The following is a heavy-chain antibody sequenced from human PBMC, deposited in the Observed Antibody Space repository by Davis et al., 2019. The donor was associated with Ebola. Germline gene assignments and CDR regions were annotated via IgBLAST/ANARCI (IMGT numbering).Heavy chain of an antibody. CDR2: IRSKANSYAT. J-gene: IGHJ4*02. CDR3: AKGRGDYGDYVIDY. CDR1: GFTFSGSA. D-gene: IGHD4-17*01. V-gene: IGHV3-73*01. Sequence: GESLKISCAASGFTFSGSAMHWVRQASGKGLEWVGRIRSKANSYATAYAASVKGRFTISRDDSKNTAYLQMNSLRAEDTAVYYCAKGRGDYGDYVIDYWGQGTLVTVSS.